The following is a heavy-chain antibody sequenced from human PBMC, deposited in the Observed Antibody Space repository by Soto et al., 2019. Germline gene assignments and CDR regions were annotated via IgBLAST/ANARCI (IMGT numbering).Heavy chain of an antibody. CDR1: VDSVSSVGLD. J-gene: IGHJ4*02. CDR3: ARAPVGLDTISYFDY. V-gene: IGHV4-30-4*01. Sequence: SETLSLTCTFSVDSVSSVGLDWAWLRRPPGKGLEWIGYIYNGGSTYYRPSLESRMHISLDATRNHYSLRLTSVTAADTAVYFCARAPVGLDTISYFDYWGQGKLVTVSS. CDR2: IYNGGST. D-gene: IGHD3-9*01.